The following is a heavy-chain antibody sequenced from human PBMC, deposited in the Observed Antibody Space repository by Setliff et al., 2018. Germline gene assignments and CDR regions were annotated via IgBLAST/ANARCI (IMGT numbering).Heavy chain of an antibody. CDR1: GGSISSYY. V-gene: IGHV4-59*12. CDR2: ISHSGST. CDR3: ARSLVGATYSVYFDY. Sequence: TSETLSLTCTVSGGSISSYYWSWTRQPPGKGLEWIGSISHSGSTYYNPSLRSRVTISLDTSKNQFSLMLYSVTAADTAIYYCARSLVGATYSVYFDYWGQGALVTVSS. J-gene: IGHJ4*02. D-gene: IGHD1-26*01.